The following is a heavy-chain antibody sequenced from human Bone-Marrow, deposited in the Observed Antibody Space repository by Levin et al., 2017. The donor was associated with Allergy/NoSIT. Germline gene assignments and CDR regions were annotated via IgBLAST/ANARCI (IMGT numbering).Heavy chain of an antibody. CDR3: VGLPITMIVVDHAFDI. D-gene: IGHD3-22*01. J-gene: IGHJ3*02. CDR1: GGTFSSYA. V-gene: IGHV1-69*06. Sequence: KISCKASGGTFSSYAISWVRQAPGQGLEWMGGIIPIFGTANYAQKFQGRVTITADKSTSTAYMELSSLRSEDTAVYYCVGLPITMIVVDHAFDIWGQGTMVTVSS. CDR2: IIPIFGTA.